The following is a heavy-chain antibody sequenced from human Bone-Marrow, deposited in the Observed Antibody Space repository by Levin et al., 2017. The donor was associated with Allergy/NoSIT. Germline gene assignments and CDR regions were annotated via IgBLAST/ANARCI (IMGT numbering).Heavy chain of an antibody. V-gene: IGHV3-20*04. CDR1: GFTFKDYG. Sequence: PGGSLRLSCAASGFTFKDYGMSWVRQAPGKGLEWVSRINWNGDSTAYADSVKGRFAISRDNAKNSLYLQLNSLGVEDTALYYCALNSAGSFFYWGQGTRVTVSS. CDR2: INWNGDST. CDR3: ALNSAGSFFY. D-gene: IGHD2/OR15-2a*01. J-gene: IGHJ4*02.